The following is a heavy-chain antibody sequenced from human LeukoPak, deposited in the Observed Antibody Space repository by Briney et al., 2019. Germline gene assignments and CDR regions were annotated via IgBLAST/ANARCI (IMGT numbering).Heavy chain of an antibody. CDR2: MNPNSGNT. J-gene: IGHJ4*02. D-gene: IGHD3-10*01. V-gene: IGHV1-8*01. CDR3: ARKYLYGSGKPHFDH. CDR1: GNTFTSYD. Sequence: GASVKVSCKASGNTFTSYDINWVRQATGQGLEWMGWMNPNSGNTGYAQKFQGRVTMTRNTSISTAYMELSSLRSDDTAVYFCARKYLYGSGKPHFDHWGQGTLVTVSS.